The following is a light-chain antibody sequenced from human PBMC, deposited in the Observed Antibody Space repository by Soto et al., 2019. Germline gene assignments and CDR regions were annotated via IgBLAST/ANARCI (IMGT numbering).Light chain of an antibody. J-gene: IGKJ2*03. V-gene: IGKV3-11*01. CDR2: DAS. Sequence: EIVLTQSPATLSLSPGEIATLSCRASQSVSRYLAWYQQKPGQAPRLLIYDASNRATGIPARVSGSGSGTDFTLTIICLELEDLGVYYCQLRSNWPPYSFGRGTKREI. CDR1: QSVSRY. CDR3: QLRSNWPPYS.